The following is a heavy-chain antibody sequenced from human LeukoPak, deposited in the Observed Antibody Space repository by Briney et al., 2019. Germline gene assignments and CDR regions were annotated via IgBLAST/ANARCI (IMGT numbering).Heavy chain of an antibody. Sequence: GGSLRLSCAASGFTFSSYWMNWARQAPGKGLEWVASINHNGNVNYYVDSVKGRFTISRDNAKNSLYLQMSNLRADDTAVYFCAGGGGLDVWGQGATVTVSS. D-gene: IGHD3-16*01. CDR1: GFTFSSYW. CDR2: INHNGNVN. J-gene: IGHJ6*02. V-gene: IGHV3-7*03. CDR3: AGGGGLDV.